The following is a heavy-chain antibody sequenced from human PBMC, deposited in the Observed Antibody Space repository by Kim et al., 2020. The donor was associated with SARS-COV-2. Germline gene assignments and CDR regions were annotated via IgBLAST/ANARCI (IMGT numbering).Heavy chain of an antibody. CDR2: T. Sequence: TYYADSVKGRFTISRDNSKTTLYLQMNSRRAEDTAVYYCAKDDYGDPFDPWGQGTLVTVSS. V-gene: IGHV3-23*01. CDR3: AKDDYGDPFDP. J-gene: IGHJ5*02. D-gene: IGHD4-17*01.